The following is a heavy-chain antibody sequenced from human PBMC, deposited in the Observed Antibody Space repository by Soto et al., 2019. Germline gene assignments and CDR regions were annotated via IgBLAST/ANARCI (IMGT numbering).Heavy chain of an antibody. J-gene: IGHJ5*02. CDR3: ARDLDDYGDANNWFDP. Sequence: QVQLVQSGAEVQKPGSSVKVSCKASGGTFSSYTISWVRQAPGQGLEWMGRIIPILGIANYAQKFQGRVTITADKSTSTAYMELSSLRSEDTAVYYCARDLDDYGDANNWFDPWGQGTLVTVSS. CDR2: IIPILGIA. D-gene: IGHD4-17*01. CDR1: GGTFSSYT. V-gene: IGHV1-69*08.